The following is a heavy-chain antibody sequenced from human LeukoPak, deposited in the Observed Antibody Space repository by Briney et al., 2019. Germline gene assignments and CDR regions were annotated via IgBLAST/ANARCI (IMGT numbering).Heavy chain of an antibody. CDR3: GRGNYYDSSAYYLDY. V-gene: IGHV1-46*01. D-gene: IGHD3-22*01. CDR1: GYIFITHY. Sequence: ASVKVSCKTSGYIFITHYMHWVRQAPGQGLEWMGVINPNGGTTNYPQKFQGGVTMTTDSSTSTVYMELSSLTSEDTALYYCGRGNYYDSSAYYLDYWGQGTLVTVSS. CDR2: INPNGGTT. J-gene: IGHJ4*02.